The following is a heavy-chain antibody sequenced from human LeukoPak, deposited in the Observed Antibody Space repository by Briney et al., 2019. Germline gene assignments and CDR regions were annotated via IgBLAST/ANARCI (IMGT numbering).Heavy chain of an antibody. D-gene: IGHD7-27*01. CDR2: IYYSGST. CDR3: ASNWGGDEYYFDY. CDR1: GGSIRSSSYY. J-gene: IGHJ4*02. V-gene: IGHV4-39*01. Sequence: SETLSLTCTVSGGSIRSSSYYWGWIRQPPGKGLEWIASIYYSGSTYYNPSLKSRVTISVDTSKNQFSLRLSSVTAADTAVYYCASNWGGDEYYFDYWGQGSLVTVFS.